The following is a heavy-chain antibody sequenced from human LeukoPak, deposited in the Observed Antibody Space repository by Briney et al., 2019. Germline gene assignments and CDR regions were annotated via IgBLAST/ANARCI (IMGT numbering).Heavy chain of an antibody. J-gene: IGHJ6*03. V-gene: IGHV1-18*01. D-gene: IGHD1-1*01. Sequence: ASVKVSCKASGGTFSSYAISWVRQAPGQGLEWMGWISAYNGNTKYAQKLQGRVTMTTDTSTSTAYMELRSLRSDDTAVYYCAKDGNERGAETDYMDVWGKGTTVTVSS. CDR3: AKDGNERGAETDYMDV. CDR2: ISAYNGNT. CDR1: GGTFSSYA.